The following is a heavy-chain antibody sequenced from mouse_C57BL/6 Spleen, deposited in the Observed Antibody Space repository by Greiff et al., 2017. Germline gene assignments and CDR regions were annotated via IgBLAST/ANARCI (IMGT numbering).Heavy chain of an antibody. Sequence: LVESGAELARPGASVKMSCKASGYTFTSYTMHWVKQRPGQGLEWIGYINPSSGYTKYNQKFKDKATLTADKSSSAAYMQLSSLTSEDSAVYYCAREPGLYYFDYWGQGTTLTVSS. V-gene: IGHV1-4*01. CDR1: GYTFTSYT. J-gene: IGHJ2*01. CDR3: AREPGLYYFDY. CDR2: INPSSGYT. D-gene: IGHD1-2*01.